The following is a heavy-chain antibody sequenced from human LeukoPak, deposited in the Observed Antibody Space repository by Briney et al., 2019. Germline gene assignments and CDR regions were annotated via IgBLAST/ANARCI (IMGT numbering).Heavy chain of an antibody. V-gene: IGHV3-66*01. CDR1: GFTVSSNY. D-gene: IGHD5-18*01. CDR2: IYSGGST. Sequence: GGSLRLSCAASGFTVSSNYMSWVRQAPGKGLEWVSVIYSGGSTYYADSVKGRFTISRDNSKNTLYLQMNSLRAEDTAVYYCAREGGDLVGETAPRDYYYYGMDVWGQGTTVTVSS. CDR3: AREGGDLVGETAPRDYYYYGMDV. J-gene: IGHJ6*02.